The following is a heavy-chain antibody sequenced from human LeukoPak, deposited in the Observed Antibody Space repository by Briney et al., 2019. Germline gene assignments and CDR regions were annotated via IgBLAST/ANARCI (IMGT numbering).Heavy chain of an antibody. D-gene: IGHD6-6*01. V-gene: IGHV3-74*01. Sequence: GGSLRLSCTASGFTFTSYWMHWVRQAPGTGLVWVSRINSDGSGTNCADSVKGRFTISRDNAKNTLFLQMNSLRAEDTAVYYCARESSSSGRYFDYWDQGTLVTVSS. CDR1: GFTFTSYW. CDR3: ARESSSSGRYFDY. J-gene: IGHJ4*02. CDR2: INSDGSGT.